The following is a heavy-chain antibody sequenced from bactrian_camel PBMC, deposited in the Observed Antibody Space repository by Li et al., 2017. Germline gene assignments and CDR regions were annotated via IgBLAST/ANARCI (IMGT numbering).Heavy chain of an antibody. CDR2: ISSNGYNT. Sequence: VQLVESGGGLVQAGGSLRLSCTASGLTFDDYAMGWFCQAPGKEREGVSCISSNGYNTYYADSVKGRFTISRDNAKNVLYLQMNSLKTEDTAVYYCAAEEYYLGVGFRTCRALTGARGPRSPSP. J-gene: IGHJ4*01. V-gene: IGHV3S66*01. D-gene: IGHD1*01. CDR3: AAEEYYLGVGFRTCRALT. CDR1: GLTFDDYA.